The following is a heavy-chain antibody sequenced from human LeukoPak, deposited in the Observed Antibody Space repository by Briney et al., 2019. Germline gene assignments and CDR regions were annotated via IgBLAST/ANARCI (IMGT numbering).Heavy chain of an antibody. CDR1: GFTVSSNY. V-gene: IGHV3-53*01. CDR2: IYRGGST. J-gene: IGHJ4*02. CDR3: AGELGSSGHGY. Sequence: GGSLRLSCAASGFTVSSNYMSWVRQARGKGLEWVSTIYRGGSTSYADSVKGRFTISRDNSENTLYLQMNSLRAEDTAVYYCAGELGSSGHGYWGQGTLVTVSS. D-gene: IGHD6-19*01.